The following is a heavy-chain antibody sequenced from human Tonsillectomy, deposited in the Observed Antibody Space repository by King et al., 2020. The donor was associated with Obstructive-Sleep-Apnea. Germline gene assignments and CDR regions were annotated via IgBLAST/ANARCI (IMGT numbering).Heavy chain of an antibody. CDR1: GYNFAINW. Sequence: AQLVQSRAEVKKPGESLKISCKASGYNFAINWIGWGRQMPGKGLQWMGIIFPADSDTRYSPSFQGRVTLSADKSISTAYLQWSSLKASDTAMYYCASQGDLLELRDDALDIWGQGTMVTVSS. J-gene: IGHJ3*02. D-gene: IGHD1-7*01. V-gene: IGHV5-51*01. CDR2: IFPADSDT. CDR3: ASQGDLLELRDDALDI.